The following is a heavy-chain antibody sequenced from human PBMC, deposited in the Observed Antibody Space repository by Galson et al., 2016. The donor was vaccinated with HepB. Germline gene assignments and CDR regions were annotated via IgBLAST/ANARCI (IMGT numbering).Heavy chain of an antibody. V-gene: IGHV3-23*01. CDR3: AKEPNYDFWSGHPFDY. J-gene: IGHJ4*02. Sequence: SLRLSCAASGFTFSSYALSWVRQAPGKGLEWVSVISGSGGTTYYADSVKGRFTISRDNSKNALYLQMNSLRAEDTAVYYCAKEPNYDFWSGHPFDYWGQGTLGTVAS. CDR2: ISGSGGTT. CDR1: GFTFSSYA. D-gene: IGHD3-3*01.